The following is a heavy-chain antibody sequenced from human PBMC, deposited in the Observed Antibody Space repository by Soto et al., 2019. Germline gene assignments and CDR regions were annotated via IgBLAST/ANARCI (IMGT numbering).Heavy chain of an antibody. CDR2: ISYDGSNK. V-gene: IGHV3-30-3*01. CDR1: GFTFSSYA. J-gene: IGHJ5*02. D-gene: IGHD6-13*01. CDR3: ARDRIAGAGTPTNWFDP. Sequence: QVQLVESGGGVVQPGRSLRLSCAASGFTFSSYAMHWVRQAPGKGLEWVAVISYDGSNKYYADSVKGRFTISRDNSKNTLYLQMNSLRAEDTAVYYCARDRIAGAGTPTNWFDPWGQGTLVTVSS.